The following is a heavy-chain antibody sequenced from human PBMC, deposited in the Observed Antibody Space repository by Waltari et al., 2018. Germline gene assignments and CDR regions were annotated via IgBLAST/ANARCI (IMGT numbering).Heavy chain of an antibody. Sequence: QVQLVQSGAEVKKPGASVKVSCKASGYTFTNYGISWVRQAPGQGLEWMGWISAYNDNTNYAQKLQGRVTMTTDTSTTTAYMELRSLRSDDTALYFCARDESTIYCSSSSCSRSWFDPWGQGTLVTVSS. J-gene: IGHJ5*02. CDR2: ISAYNDNT. CDR3: ARDESTIYCSSSSCSRSWFDP. V-gene: IGHV1-18*01. D-gene: IGHD2-2*01. CDR1: GYTFTNYG.